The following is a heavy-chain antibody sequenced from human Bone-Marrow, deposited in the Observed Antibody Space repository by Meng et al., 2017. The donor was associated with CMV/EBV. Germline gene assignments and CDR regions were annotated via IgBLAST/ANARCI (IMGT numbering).Heavy chain of an antibody. CDR1: GVSISSTT. Sequence: ETLSLTCAVSGVSISSTTWWSWVRQAPGKGLEWVSVIYSGGNTYYADSVKGRFTISRDNPKNTLYLQMNSLRAEDTAVYYCARRIDDRIVVVPGSYGMDVWGQGTTVTVSS. V-gene: IGHV3-53*01. CDR3: ARRIDDRIVVVPGSYGMDV. J-gene: IGHJ6*02. D-gene: IGHD2-2*01. CDR2: IYSGGNT.